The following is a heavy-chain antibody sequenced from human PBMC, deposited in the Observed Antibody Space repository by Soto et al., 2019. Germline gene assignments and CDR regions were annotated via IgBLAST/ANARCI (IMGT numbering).Heavy chain of an antibody. CDR3: ARHNRITMVRGVNRGSRYYFDY. J-gene: IGHJ4*02. V-gene: IGHV4-34*01. Sequence: QVQLQQWGAGLLKPSETLSLTCAVYGGSFSGYYWSWIRQPPGKGLEWIGEINHSGSTNYNPSLKSRVTISVDTSKNQCSLKLSSVTAADTAVYYCARHNRITMVRGVNRGSRYYFDYWGQGTLVTVSS. D-gene: IGHD3-10*01. CDR2: INHSGST. CDR1: GGSFSGYY.